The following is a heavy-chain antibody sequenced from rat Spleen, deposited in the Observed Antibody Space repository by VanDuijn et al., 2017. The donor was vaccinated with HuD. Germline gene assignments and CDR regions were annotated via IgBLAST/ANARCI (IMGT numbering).Heavy chain of an antibody. CDR2: ISPSGGST. CDR1: GFTFSNYD. Sequence: EVQLVESGGGLVQPGRSLKLSCAASGFTFSNYDMAWVRQAPTKGLEWVASISPSGGSTYYRDSVKGRFTVSRDNAKSTLYLQMDSLRSEDTATYYCARHRLQYDYWYFDFWGPGTMVTVSS. V-gene: IGHV5-25*01. D-gene: IGHD1-8*01. CDR3: ARHRLQYDYWYFDF. J-gene: IGHJ1*01.